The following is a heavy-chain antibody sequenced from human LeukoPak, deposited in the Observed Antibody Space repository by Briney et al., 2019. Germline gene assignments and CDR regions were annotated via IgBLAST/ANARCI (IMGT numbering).Heavy chain of an antibody. V-gene: IGHV4-30-4*01. D-gene: IGHD4-17*01. J-gene: IGHJ5*02. Sequence: SETLSLTCTVSGGSISSGDYYWSWIRQPPGKGLEWIGYIYYSGSTYYNPSLKSRVTISVDTSKSQFSLKLSSVTAADTAVYYCARRADAMTTRWFDPWGQGTLVTVSS. CDR2: IYYSGST. CDR3: ARRADAMTTRWFDP. CDR1: GGSISSGDYY.